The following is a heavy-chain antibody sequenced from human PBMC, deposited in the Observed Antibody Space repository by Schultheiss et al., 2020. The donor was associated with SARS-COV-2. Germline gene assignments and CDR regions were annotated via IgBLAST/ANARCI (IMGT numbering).Heavy chain of an antibody. D-gene: IGHD1-7*01. CDR2: ISYDGSNK. Sequence: GGSLRLSCAASGFTFSDYYMSWICQAPGKGLEWVAVISYDGSNKYYADSVKGRFTISRDNSKNTLYLQMNSLRAEDTAVYYCAKEYNWNYGDYFDYWGQGTLVTVSS. V-gene: IGHV3-30*18. J-gene: IGHJ4*02. CDR3: AKEYNWNYGDYFDY. CDR1: GFTFSDYY.